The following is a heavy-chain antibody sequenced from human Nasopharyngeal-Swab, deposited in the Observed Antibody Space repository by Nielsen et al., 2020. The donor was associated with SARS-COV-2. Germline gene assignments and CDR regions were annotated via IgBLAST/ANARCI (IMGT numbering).Heavy chain of an antibody. CDR3: VREFEATGATYLDY. CDR2: ITSSSSTR. D-gene: IGHD1-26*01. CDR1: GFAFIDYS. Sequence: GGSLRLSCAASGFAFIDYSMDWVRQAPGKRLEWVSYITSSSSTRYYADSVKGRFTVSRDNAKNSLYLQMSSLRDEDTAVYYCVREFEATGATYLDYWGLGTLVTVSS. J-gene: IGHJ4*02. V-gene: IGHV3-48*02.